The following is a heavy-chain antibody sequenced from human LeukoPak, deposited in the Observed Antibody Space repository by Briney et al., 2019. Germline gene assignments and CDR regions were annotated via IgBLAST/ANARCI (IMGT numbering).Heavy chain of an antibody. V-gene: IGHV4-4*02. J-gene: IGHJ4*02. CDR3: ARVTMVRGYIDY. D-gene: IGHD3-10*01. CDR2: IHHSGDT. Sequence: PSGTLSLTCGVSGDSVSSSDWWTWVRQFPGKGLEWIGEIHHSGDTNYNPSLKSRVTISVDRSKNQFSLKLSSVTAADTAVYYCARVTMVRGYIDYWGQGTLVTVSS. CDR1: GDSVSSSDW.